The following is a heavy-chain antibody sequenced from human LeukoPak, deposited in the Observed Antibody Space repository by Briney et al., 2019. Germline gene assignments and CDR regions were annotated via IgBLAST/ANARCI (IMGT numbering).Heavy chain of an antibody. CDR1: GGSISSYY. J-gene: IGHJ5*02. D-gene: IGHD2-2*03. CDR2: IYYSGST. V-gene: IGHV4-59*08. CDR3: ARHRGYCSSTSCSYNWFDP. Sequence: PSETLSLTCTVSGGSISSYYWTWIRQPPGRGLEWIGYIYYSGSTKYNPSLKSRVTMSVDTSKNRFSLKLSSVTAADTAVYYCARHRGYCSSTSCSYNWFDPWGQGTLVTVSS.